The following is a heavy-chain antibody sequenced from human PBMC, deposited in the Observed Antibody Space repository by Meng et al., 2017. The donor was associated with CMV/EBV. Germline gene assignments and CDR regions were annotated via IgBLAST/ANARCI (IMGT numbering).Heavy chain of an antibody. CDR2: INPNSGGT. V-gene: IGHV1-2*02. D-gene: IGHD2-2*01. CDR3: ARAQYCSSTSCYEGNDWFDP. CDR1: GYTFTGYY. Sequence: ASVKVSCKASGYTFTGYYMHWVRQAPGQGLEGMGWINPNSGGTNYAQKFQGRVTMTRDTSISTAYMELSRLRSDDTAVYYCARAQYCSSTSCYEGNDWFDPWGQGTLVTVSS. J-gene: IGHJ5*02.